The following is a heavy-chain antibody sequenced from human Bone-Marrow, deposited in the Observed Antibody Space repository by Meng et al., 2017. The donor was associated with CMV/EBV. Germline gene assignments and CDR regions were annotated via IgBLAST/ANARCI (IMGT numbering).Heavy chain of an antibody. Sequence: ASVKVSCKASGYTFSSYGISWVRQAPGQGLEWMGWVGGCDGDTNYALEFRGRVTVTIDTSTSTAYMELSRLRSDDTAVYYCARDGYYSSSSDVDYWGQGTRVTVYS. CDR2: VGGCDGDT. CDR3: ARDGYYSSSSDVDY. J-gene: IGHJ4*02. CDR1: GYTFSSYG. V-gene: IGHV1-18*01. D-gene: IGHD6-6*01.